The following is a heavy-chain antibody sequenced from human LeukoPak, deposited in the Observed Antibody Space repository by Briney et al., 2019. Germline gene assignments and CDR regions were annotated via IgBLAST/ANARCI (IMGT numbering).Heavy chain of an antibody. CDR1: GYTFTSYG. CDR3: ARGSPTYYYDSSGYPKGHYGMDV. V-gene: IGHV1-18*01. D-gene: IGHD3-22*01. J-gene: IGHJ6*02. Sequence: ASVKVSCKASGYTFTSYGISWVRQAPGQGLEWMGWISAYNGNTNYAQKLQGRVTMTTDTSTSTAYMELRSLRSDDTAVYYCARGSPTYYYDSSGYPKGHYGMDVWGQGTTVTVSS. CDR2: ISAYNGNT.